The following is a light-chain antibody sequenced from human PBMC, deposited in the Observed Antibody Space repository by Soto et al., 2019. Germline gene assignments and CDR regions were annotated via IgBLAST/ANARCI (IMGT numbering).Light chain of an antibody. Sequence: QSALTQPASVSGSPGQSITISCNGTSSDVGGYNYVSWYQQHPGKAPKLMIYDVSNRPSGVSNRFSGSKSGNTASLTISGLQAEDEADYYCSSYISSSTPYVFGTGTQLTVL. CDR2: DVS. CDR1: SSDVGGYNY. CDR3: SSYISSSTPYV. J-gene: IGLJ1*01. V-gene: IGLV2-14*01.